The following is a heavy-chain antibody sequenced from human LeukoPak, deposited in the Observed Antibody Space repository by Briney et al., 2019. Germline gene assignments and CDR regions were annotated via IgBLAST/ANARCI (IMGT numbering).Heavy chain of an antibody. CDR2: IDSDGSST. J-gene: IGHJ4*02. Sequence: PGGSLRLSCAASGFTFSNYWMRWVRQAPGKGLVWVSRIDSDGSSTSYADSVKGRFTISRDNAKSTLYLQMISLRAEDTAVYYCARGSYCSSTTCGNFDYWGQGTLVTVSS. CDR1: GFTFSNYW. D-gene: IGHD2-2*01. V-gene: IGHV3-74*01. CDR3: ARGSYCSSTTCGNFDY.